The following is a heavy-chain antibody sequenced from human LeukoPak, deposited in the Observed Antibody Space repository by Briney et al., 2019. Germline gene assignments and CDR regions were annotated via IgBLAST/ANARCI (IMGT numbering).Heavy chain of an antibody. CDR2: IWYDGSNK. Sequence: GRSLRLSCAASGFTFSSYGMHWVRQAPGKGLEWVAVIWYDGSNKYYADSAKGRFTISRDNSKNTLYLQMNSLRAEDTAVYYCARSNYDSSGYYPYGMDVWGQGTTVTVSS. CDR3: ARSNYDSSGYYPYGMDV. J-gene: IGHJ6*02. D-gene: IGHD3-22*01. V-gene: IGHV3-33*01. CDR1: GFTFSSYG.